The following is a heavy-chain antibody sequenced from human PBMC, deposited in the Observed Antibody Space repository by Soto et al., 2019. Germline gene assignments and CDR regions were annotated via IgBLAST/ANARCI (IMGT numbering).Heavy chain of an antibody. CDR3: ARYHLFWSIAPAGPFDF. Sequence: SQTLSLTCAISGDSVPSNSAAWNWIRQSPKRGLEWLGRTYYRSKWYNDYAVSVKSRITINPDTSKNQFSLQLNSVTPEDTAVYFCARYHLFWSIAPAGPFDFCGQRTLVTVSS. J-gene: IGHJ4*02. CDR2: TYYRSKWYN. D-gene: IGHD6-13*01. CDR1: GDSVPSNSAA. V-gene: IGHV6-1*01.